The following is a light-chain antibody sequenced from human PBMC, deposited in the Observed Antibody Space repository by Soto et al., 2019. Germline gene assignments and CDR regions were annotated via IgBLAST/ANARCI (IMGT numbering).Light chain of an antibody. Sequence: QSALTQPASVSGSPGQSITISCTGTSSDVGGYNYVSWYQQHPGKAPKLMIYEVSNRPSGVSNRFSGSKSGNTASLTISGLQAEDEADYYCSSYTSRSTEVYGTGTKGTV. CDR1: SSDVGGYNY. CDR3: SSYTSRSTEV. J-gene: IGLJ1*01. CDR2: EVS. V-gene: IGLV2-14*01.